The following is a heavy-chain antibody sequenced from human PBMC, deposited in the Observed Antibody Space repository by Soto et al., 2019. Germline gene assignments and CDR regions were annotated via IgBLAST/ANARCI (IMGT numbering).Heavy chain of an antibody. D-gene: IGHD6-13*01. CDR3: ARAAINGSSWSFWFDP. Sequence: SVKVSCKTSGGTFSRHAINWVRQAPGQGLEWMGGIIPMFGTTNYAQKFKGRVTISADESTSTAYMELSSLRSEDAAVYYCARAAINGSSWSFWFDPWGQGTLVIVSS. J-gene: IGHJ5*02. CDR1: GGTFSRHA. V-gene: IGHV1-69*13. CDR2: IIPMFGTT.